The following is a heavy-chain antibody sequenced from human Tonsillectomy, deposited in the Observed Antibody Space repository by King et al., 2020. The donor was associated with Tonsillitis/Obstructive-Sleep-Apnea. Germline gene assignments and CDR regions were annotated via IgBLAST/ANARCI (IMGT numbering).Heavy chain of an antibody. V-gene: IGHV4-59*01. CDR3: ARNFYDFWSGYTYYFDY. Sequence: VQLQESGPGLVKPSETLSLTCTVSGGSISGYYWSWLRQPPGKGLEWIGYVYYSGSTNYNPSLKSRVTISVDTSDNQFSLKLSSVTAADTAVYYCARNFYDFWSGYTYYFDYWGQGTLVTVSS. CDR1: GGSISGYY. J-gene: IGHJ4*02. CDR2: VYYSGST. D-gene: IGHD3-3*01.